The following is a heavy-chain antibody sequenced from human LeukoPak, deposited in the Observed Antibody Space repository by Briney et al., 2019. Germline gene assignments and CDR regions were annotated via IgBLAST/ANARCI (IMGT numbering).Heavy chain of an antibody. CDR2: IYYSGGT. Sequence: SETLSLTCTVSGGSISSGDYYWSWIRQPPGKGLEWIGYIYYSGGTYYNPSLKSRVTISVDTSKNQFSLKLSSVTAADTAVYYCAREVGATEFDPWGQGTLVTVSS. J-gene: IGHJ5*02. CDR1: GGSISSGDYY. D-gene: IGHD1-26*01. CDR3: AREVGATEFDP. V-gene: IGHV4-30-4*01.